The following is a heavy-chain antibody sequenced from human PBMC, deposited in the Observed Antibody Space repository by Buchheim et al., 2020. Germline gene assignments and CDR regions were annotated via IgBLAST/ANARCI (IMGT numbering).Heavy chain of an antibody. CDR3: ARDRTAGIFDY. V-gene: IGHV3-30*01. Sequence: QVQLVESGGGVVQPGRSLRLSCAASGFTFSSYAMHWVRQAPGKGLEWVAVISYDGSNKYYADSVKGRFTISRDNSKNTLYLQMNSLRAKDTAVYYCARDRTAGIFDYWGQGTL. CDR1: GFTFSSYA. D-gene: IGHD6-19*01. CDR2: ISYDGSNK. J-gene: IGHJ4*02.